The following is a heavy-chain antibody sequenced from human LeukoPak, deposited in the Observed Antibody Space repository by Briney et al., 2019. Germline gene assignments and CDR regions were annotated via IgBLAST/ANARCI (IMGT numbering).Heavy chain of an antibody. CDR2: INHSGST. CDR1: GVSFSGYY. D-gene: IGHD3-3*01. J-gene: IGHJ6*02. Sequence: SETLSLTCAVYGVSFSGYYWSWIRQPPGKGLEWIGEINHSGSTNYNPSLKSRVTISVDTSKNQFSLKLSSVTAADTAVYYCARWAVDFSYYYYYGMDVWGQGTTVNVSS. CDR3: ARWAVDFSYYYYYGMDV. V-gene: IGHV4-34*01.